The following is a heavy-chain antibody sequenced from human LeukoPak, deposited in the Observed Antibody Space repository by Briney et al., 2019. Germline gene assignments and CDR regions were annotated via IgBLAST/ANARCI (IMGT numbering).Heavy chain of an antibody. V-gene: IGHV4-4*07. CDR1: GGSISSYY. Sequence: SENLSLTCTVSGGSISSYYWSWIRQPAGEGLEWIGRIYTTGSTNYNPSLQSRVTMSIDTSTNQISLKLRSVTAADTVVYYCARGNFSCTYCSYKWFELWGQGTLVTVSS. D-gene: IGHD2-2*01. CDR3: ARGNFSCTYCSYKWFEL. CDR2: IYTTGST. J-gene: IGHJ5*02.